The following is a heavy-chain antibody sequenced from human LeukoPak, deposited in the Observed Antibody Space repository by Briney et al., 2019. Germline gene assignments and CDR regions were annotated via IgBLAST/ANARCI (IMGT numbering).Heavy chain of an antibody. CDR1: GGSISSGGYS. CDR2: IYHSGST. J-gene: IGHJ4*02. V-gene: IGHV4-30-2*01. D-gene: IGHD3-22*01. Sequence: SETLSLTCAVSGGSISSGGYSWSWIQQPPGKGLEWIGYIYHSGSTYYNPSLKSRVTISVDRSKNQFSLKLSSVTAADTAVYYCARGDSSGYYQFDYWGQGTLVTVSS. CDR3: ARGDSSGYYQFDY.